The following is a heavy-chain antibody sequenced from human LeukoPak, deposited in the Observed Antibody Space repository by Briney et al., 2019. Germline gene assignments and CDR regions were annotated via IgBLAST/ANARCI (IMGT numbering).Heavy chain of an antibody. V-gene: IGHV4-59*01. CDR3: ARISPTGGLAY. CDR2: SYYNGST. J-gene: IGHJ4*02. Sequence: SETLSLTCTVSGGSISSFFWTWIRQPPGKGLDWIGYSYYNGSTNYSPSLKSRVTMSVDTSKNQFSLKINSVTAADAAVYYCARISPTGGLAYWGPGTLVTVSS. CDR1: GGSISSFF. D-gene: IGHD1-1*01.